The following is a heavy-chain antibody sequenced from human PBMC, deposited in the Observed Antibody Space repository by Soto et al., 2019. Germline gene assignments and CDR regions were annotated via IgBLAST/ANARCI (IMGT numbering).Heavy chain of an antibody. CDR2: ISAYNGNT. CDR1: GYTFTSYG. J-gene: IGHJ6*03. CDR3: ARVFMGSGSYPKIYYYYYYMDV. D-gene: IGHD3-10*01. V-gene: IGHV1-18*01. Sequence: QVQLVQSGAEVKKPGASVKVSCKASGYTFTSYGISWVRQAPGQGLEWMGWISAYNGNTNYAQELQGRVTMTTDTSTSTAYMELRSLRSDDTAVHYCARVFMGSGSYPKIYYYYYYMDVWGKGTTVTVSS.